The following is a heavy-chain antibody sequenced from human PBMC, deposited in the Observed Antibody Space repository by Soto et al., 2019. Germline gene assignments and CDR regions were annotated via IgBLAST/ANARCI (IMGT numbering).Heavy chain of an antibody. Sequence: ASLKVSCKASGYTFTGYYMHWVRQAPGQGLEWMGWINPNSGGTNYAQKFQGWVTMTRDTSISTAYMELSRLRSDDTAVYYCARAPHYYDSSGYIRPGGGYFDYWGQGTLVTVSS. CDR2: INPNSGGT. D-gene: IGHD3-22*01. J-gene: IGHJ4*02. V-gene: IGHV1-2*04. CDR1: GYTFTGYY. CDR3: ARAPHYYDSSGYIRPGGGYFDY.